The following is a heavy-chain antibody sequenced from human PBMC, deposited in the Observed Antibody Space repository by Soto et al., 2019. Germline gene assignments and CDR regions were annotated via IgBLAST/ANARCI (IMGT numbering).Heavy chain of an antibody. Sequence: QVQLVQSGAEVKKPGSSVKVSCKASGGTFSSYAISWVRQAPGQGLEWRGGIIPIFGTANYAQKFQGRVTITADESTSTAYMELSSLRSEDTALYYCASSEIGGATSLLGAFDICGQGTMVTVSS. CDR3: ASSEIGGATSLLGAFDI. CDR2: IIPIFGTA. CDR1: GGTFSSYA. D-gene: IGHD1-26*01. V-gene: IGHV1-69*01. J-gene: IGHJ3*02.